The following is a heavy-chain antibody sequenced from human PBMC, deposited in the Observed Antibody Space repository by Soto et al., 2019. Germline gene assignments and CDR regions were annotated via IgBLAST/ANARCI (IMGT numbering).Heavy chain of an antibody. V-gene: IGHV1-18*01. J-gene: IGHJ4*02. CDR2: VLTDSGDT. CDR3: ARDRSSSTL. CDR1: GYTFINYG. Sequence: QVQLVQSGTEVKKPGASVKVSCKASGYTFINYGITWVRQAPGQGLEWMGWVLTDSGDTNYAQKFQDRVTMTKDTRTSTVYMELRSLRSDDTALYYCARDRSSSTLWGQGTLVTVSS. D-gene: IGHD6-13*01.